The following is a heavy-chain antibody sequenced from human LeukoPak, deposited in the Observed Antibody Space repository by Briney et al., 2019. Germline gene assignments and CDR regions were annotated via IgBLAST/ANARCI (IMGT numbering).Heavy chain of an antibody. Sequence: SETLSLTCTVSGYSISSGYYWGWIRPPPGKGLGWIGSIYHSGSTYYNPSLKSRVTISVDTSKNQFSLKLSSVTAADTAVYYCARDVPGFDYWGQGTLVTVSS. CDR3: ARDVPGFDY. D-gene: IGHD3-10*02. CDR1: GYSISSGYY. CDR2: IYHSGST. J-gene: IGHJ4*02. V-gene: IGHV4-38-2*02.